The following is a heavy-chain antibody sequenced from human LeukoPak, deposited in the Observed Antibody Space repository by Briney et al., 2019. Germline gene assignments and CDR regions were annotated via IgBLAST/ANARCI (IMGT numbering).Heavy chain of an antibody. CDR3: ARGITIYGVMIIYFDS. CDR1: GYTFTDYY. V-gene: IGHV1-2*02. D-gene: IGHD3-3*01. CDR2: IKPDGGDT. J-gene: IGHJ4*02. Sequence: ASVKVSCKASGYTFTDYYLHWVRQAPGHGLEWMGWIKPDGGDTNYAQRLQGRVTMTRDKSISTAYMELTNLSSDDTAVYYCARGITIYGVMIIYFDSWGQGTLVTVSS.